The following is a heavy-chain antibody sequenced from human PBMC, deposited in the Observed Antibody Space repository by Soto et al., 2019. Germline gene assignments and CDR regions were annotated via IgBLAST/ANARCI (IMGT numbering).Heavy chain of an antibody. D-gene: IGHD3-3*01. CDR3: AHRRPFWSGSQENWFDP. CDR2: IYWDDDK. V-gene: IGHV2-5*02. Sequence: GSGPTLVNPTQTLTLTCTFSGFSLSTSGVGVGWIRQPPGKALEWLALIYWDDDKRYSPSLKSRLTITKDTSKNQVVLTMTNMDPVDTATYYCAHRRPFWSGSQENWFDPWGQGTLVTVSS. CDR1: GFSLSTSGVG. J-gene: IGHJ5*02.